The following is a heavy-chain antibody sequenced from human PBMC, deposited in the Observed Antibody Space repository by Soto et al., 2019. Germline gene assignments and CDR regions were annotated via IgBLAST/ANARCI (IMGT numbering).Heavy chain of an antibody. CDR2: IYRGGGT. D-gene: IGHD6-19*01. V-gene: IGHV3-53*01. Sequence: EVQLVESGGGLIQPGGSLRLSCAASGFSVSGSYMGWVRQAPGKGLEWVSVIYRGGGTYYVDSVQSRFIISRDNSYNTLYLQKISLRADDTAEYYCARGCAIGWLKFFDSWGQGALVTVSS. J-gene: IGHJ4*02. CDR3: ARGCAIGWLKFFDS. CDR1: GFSVSGSY.